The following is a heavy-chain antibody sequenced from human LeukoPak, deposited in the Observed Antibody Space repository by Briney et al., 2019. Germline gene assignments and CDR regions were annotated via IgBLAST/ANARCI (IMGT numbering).Heavy chain of an antibody. CDR1: GYGFTSYW. D-gene: IGHD1-14*01. J-gene: IGHJ3*02. CDR3: ASPVPDDAFDI. V-gene: IGHV5-51*01. Sequence: GESLKISCKGSGYGFTSYWIGWVRQMPGKGLGWMGIIYPGDSDTRYSPSFQGQVTISADKSISTAYLQWSSLKASYTAMYYCASPVPDDAFDIWGQGTMVTVSS. CDR2: IYPGDSDT.